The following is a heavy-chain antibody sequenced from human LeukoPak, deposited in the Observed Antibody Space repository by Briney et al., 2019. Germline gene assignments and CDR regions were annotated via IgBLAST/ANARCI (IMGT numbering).Heavy chain of an antibody. D-gene: IGHD5-18*01. CDR2: ISGSGGTT. J-gene: IGHJ4*02. CDR3: AKGRDQGTIRQWLRFDY. Sequence: GGSLRLSCAASGFTFSSYAMSWVRQAPGKGLEWVSVISGSGGTTYYADSVKGRFTISRDNSKNTLYLQMNSLRAEDTAVYYCAKGRDQGTIRQWLRFDYWGQGTLVTVSS. CDR1: GFTFSSYA. V-gene: IGHV3-23*01.